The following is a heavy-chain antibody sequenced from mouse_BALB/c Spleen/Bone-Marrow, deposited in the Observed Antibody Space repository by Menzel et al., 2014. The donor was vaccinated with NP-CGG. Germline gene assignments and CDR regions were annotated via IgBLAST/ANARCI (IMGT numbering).Heavy chain of an antibody. J-gene: IGHJ2*01. D-gene: IGHD1-1*01. CDR2: IYYSGTI. V-gene: IGHV3-5*02. Sequence: VQLKESGPGPVKPSQTVSLTCTVTGISITTGNYRWSWIRQFPGNKLEWIGYIYYSGTITYNPSLTSRTTITRDTSKNQFFLEMNSLTAEDTATYYCARYLGAYFDYWGQGTTLTVSS. CDR3: ARYLGAYFDY. CDR1: GISITTGNYR.